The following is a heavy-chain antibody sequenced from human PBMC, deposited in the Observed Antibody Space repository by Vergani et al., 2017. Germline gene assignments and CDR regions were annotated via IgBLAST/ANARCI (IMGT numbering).Heavy chain of an antibody. CDR1: GGSISSGSYY. CDR2: IYTSGST. J-gene: IGHJ5*02. CDR3: ARGYSSGWGGFDP. D-gene: IGHD6-19*01. V-gene: IGHV4-61*02. Sequence: QVQLQESGPGLVKPSQTLSLTCTVSGGSISSGSYYWSWIRQPAGKGLEWNGRIYTSGSTNYNPSLKSRVTISVDTSKNQFSLKLSSVTAADTAVYYCARGYSSGWGGFDPWGQGTLVTVSS.